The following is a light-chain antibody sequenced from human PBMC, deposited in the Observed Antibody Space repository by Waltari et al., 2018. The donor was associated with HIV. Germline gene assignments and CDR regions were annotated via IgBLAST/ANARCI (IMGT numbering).Light chain of an antibody. CDR3: CSYAGSSTLV. V-gene: IGLV2-23*02. Sequence: QSALTQPASVSGSPGQSITISCTGTSSDVGSYTLVSWYQQHPGKAPKLMIYEVTKRPSGVSNRFSGSKSGNTASLTISGLKAEDEADYFCCSYAGSSTLVFGGGTKLTVL. CDR2: EVT. J-gene: IGLJ2*01. CDR1: SSDVGSYTL.